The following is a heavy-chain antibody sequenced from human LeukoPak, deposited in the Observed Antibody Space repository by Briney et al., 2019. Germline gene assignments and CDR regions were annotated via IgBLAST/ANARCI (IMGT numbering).Heavy chain of an antibody. J-gene: IGHJ3*02. D-gene: IGHD1-26*01. Sequence: GGSLRLSCAASGFTFSSYNMNWVRQAPGKGLEWVSSISSSRSYIYYADSVKGRFTISRDNAKNTLYLQMNSLRADDTAVYYCARSGRGGAFDIWGQGTMVTVSS. CDR3: ARSGRGGAFDI. CDR2: ISSSRSYI. V-gene: IGHV3-21*01. CDR1: GFTFSSYN.